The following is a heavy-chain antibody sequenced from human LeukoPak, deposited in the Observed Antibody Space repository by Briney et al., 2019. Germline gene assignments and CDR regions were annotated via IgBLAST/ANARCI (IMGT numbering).Heavy chain of an antibody. V-gene: IGHV1-2*02. J-gene: IGHJ4*02. CDR2: INPNGGDT. D-gene: IGHD3-10*01. CDR3: AREYYYASGNYYNRIDY. Sequence: ASVKVSCKASGYTFTGYYIHWVRQAAGQWLAWMGWINPNGGDTNYAQKFQGRVTMTRDTSISTAYMALSRLKYDDTAVYYCAREYYYASGNYYNRIDYWGQGTLVTVSS. CDR1: GYTFTGYY.